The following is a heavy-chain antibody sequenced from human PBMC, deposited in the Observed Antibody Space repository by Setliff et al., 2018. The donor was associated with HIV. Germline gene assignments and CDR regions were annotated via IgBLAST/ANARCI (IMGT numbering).Heavy chain of an antibody. CDR3: ARDGLLVAGIRFDY. CDR1: GDTLSSYA. V-gene: IGHV1-69*13. Sequence: SVKVSCKTSGDTLSSYAITWVRQAPGQGLEWMGRIIPIFGTADYAQKFQGRVTLTADESTSIAYMELNSLRSEDTAVYFCARDGLLVAGIRFDYWGQGTLVTDSS. D-gene: IGHD6-19*01. CDR2: IIPIFGTA. J-gene: IGHJ4*01.